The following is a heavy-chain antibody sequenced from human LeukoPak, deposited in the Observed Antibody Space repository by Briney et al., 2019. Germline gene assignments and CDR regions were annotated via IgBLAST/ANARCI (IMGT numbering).Heavy chain of an antibody. J-gene: IGHJ4*02. V-gene: IGHV3-23*01. Sequence: PGGSLRLSCAASGFTFSSYAMSWVRQAPGKGLEWVSAISGSGGSTYYADSVKGRFTISRDNSKNTLYLQMNSLRAEDTAVYYCAKVDGSGYYYDSSGYNDWGQGTLVTVSS. D-gene: IGHD3-22*01. CDR3: AKVDGSGYYYDSSGYND. CDR2: ISGSGGST. CDR1: GFTFSSYA.